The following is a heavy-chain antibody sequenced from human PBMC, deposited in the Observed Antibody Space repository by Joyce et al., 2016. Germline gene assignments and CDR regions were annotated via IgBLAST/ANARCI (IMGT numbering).Heavy chain of an antibody. Sequence: EVQVAEYGGGLVKPGGSLRLSCAASGFTFNVAGVTWGRQAPGKGGEWVGRSKSKTSGETTEYAAHVKGRVTISRDDSKNTVSLQMNGLRTEDTAVYFCAGDVAEVGFGELDHWGQGTLVTVSS. CDR3: AGDVAEVGFGELDH. V-gene: IGHV3-15*01. J-gene: IGHJ4*02. CDR2: SKSKTSGETT. CDR1: GFTFNVAG. D-gene: IGHD3-10*01.